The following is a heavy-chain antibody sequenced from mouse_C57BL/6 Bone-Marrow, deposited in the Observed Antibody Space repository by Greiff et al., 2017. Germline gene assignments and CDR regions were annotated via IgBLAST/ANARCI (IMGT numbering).Heavy chain of an antibody. V-gene: IGHV1-22*01. D-gene: IGHD5-1-1*01. CDR2: INPNNGGT. CDR1: GYTFTDYN. CDR3: ARKYLRDWYFDV. Sequence: EVQLQQSGPELVKPGASVKMSCKASGYTFTDYNMHWVKQSHGKSLEWIGYINPNNGGTSYNQKFKGKATLTVNKSSSTAYMELRSLTSEDSAVYYCARKYLRDWYFDVWGTGTTVTVSS. J-gene: IGHJ1*03.